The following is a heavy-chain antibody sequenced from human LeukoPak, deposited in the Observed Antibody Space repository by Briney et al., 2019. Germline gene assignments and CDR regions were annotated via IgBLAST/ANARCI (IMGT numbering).Heavy chain of an antibody. V-gene: IGHV3-30*02. CDR2: IRYDGSNK. Sequence: TGGSLRLSCAASGFTFSSYGMHWVRQAPGKGLEWVAFIRYDGSNKYYADSVKGRFTISRDNSKNTLYLQMNSLRAEDTAVYYCARSTSISSHPPCDYWGQGTLVTVSS. D-gene: IGHD6-13*01. J-gene: IGHJ4*02. CDR3: ARSTSISSHPPCDY. CDR1: GFTFSSYG.